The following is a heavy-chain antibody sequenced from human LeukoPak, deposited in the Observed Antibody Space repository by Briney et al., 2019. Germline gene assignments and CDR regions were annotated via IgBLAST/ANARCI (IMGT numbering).Heavy chain of an antibody. Sequence: PGGSLRLSCAASGFTFSNYGMHWVRQAPGKGLEWVAFIRDDGRNKYYADSVKGRFTISRDNSKNTLYLQMNSLRAEDTALYYCAKGDISWGQGTLVTVSS. J-gene: IGHJ4*02. CDR1: GFTFSNYG. CDR3: AKGDIS. CDR2: IRDDGRNK. V-gene: IGHV3-30*02.